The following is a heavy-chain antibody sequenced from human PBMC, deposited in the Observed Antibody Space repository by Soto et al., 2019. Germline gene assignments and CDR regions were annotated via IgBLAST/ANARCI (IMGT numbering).Heavy chain of an antibody. Sequence: SETLSLTCNVSDDSLSTYYWSWIRQPAGKGLEWIGRIYASGSTNYNPSLKGRVSMSVDTSKKQFSLKMISVTAADTAMYYCARSAIPRGGWFRPWGQGVLVTV. CDR1: DDSLSTYY. CDR3: ARSAIPRGGWFRP. D-gene: IGHD2-15*01. CDR2: IYASGST. V-gene: IGHV4-4*07. J-gene: IGHJ5*02.